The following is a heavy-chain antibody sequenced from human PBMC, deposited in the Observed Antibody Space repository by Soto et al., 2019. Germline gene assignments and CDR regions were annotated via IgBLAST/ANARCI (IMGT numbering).Heavy chain of an antibody. CDR1: GFSLSTSGVG. CDR3: AHRQDWNYDDRFDY. D-gene: IGHD1-7*01. CDR2: IYWDDDK. Sequence: SGPPGEPTQTLTLTCTFSGFSLSTSGVGVGWIRQPPGKALEWLALIYWDDDKRYSPSLKSRLTITKDTSKNQVVLTMTNMDPVDTATYYCAHRQDWNYDDRFDYWGQGTLVTVSS. J-gene: IGHJ4*02. V-gene: IGHV2-5*02.